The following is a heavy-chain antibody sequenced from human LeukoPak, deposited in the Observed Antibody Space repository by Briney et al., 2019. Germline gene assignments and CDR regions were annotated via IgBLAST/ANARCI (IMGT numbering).Heavy chain of an antibody. J-gene: IGHJ4*02. CDR2: IGPTGTDR. CDR3: ATETVGRHYDY. CDR1: GFTFSSCG. V-gene: IGHV3-21*01. Sequence: PGGSLRLSCAASGFTFSSCGFNWVRQAPGKGLEWVSSIGPTGTDRYYADSVRGRFTISRDNAKNSMYLQMDSLRDEDTAVYYCATETVGRHYDYWGQGTLLTVSS. D-gene: IGHD1-14*01.